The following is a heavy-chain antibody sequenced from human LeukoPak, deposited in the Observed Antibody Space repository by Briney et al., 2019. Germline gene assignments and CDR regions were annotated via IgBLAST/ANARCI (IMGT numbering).Heavy chain of an antibody. V-gene: IGHV4-59*13. CDR2: IYYSGST. CDR3: ARAKAAAGIDYFDY. CDR1: GXSISDYY. J-gene: IGHJ4*02. D-gene: IGHD6-13*01. Sequence: SETLSLTCTVSGXSISDYYWNWIRQPPGKGLEWIGYIYYSGSTNYNPSLKSRVTISVDTSKNQFSVKLSSVTAADTAVYYCARAKAAAGIDYFDYWGQGTLVTVSS.